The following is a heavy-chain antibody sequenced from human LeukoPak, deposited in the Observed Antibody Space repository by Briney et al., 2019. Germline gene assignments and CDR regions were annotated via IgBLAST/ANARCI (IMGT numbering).Heavy chain of an antibody. Sequence: PGRSLTLSCAASGFTFSSFGMHWVRQAPGKGLEWVAVIWYDASNKYYADSVKGRFTISRDNSKNTLYLQMNSLRAEDTAVYYCARDGSRLWFGDFHWFDPWGQGTLVTVSS. CDR1: GFTFSSFG. V-gene: IGHV3-33*01. CDR3: ARDGSRLWFGDFHWFDP. CDR2: IWYDASNK. J-gene: IGHJ5*02. D-gene: IGHD3-10*01.